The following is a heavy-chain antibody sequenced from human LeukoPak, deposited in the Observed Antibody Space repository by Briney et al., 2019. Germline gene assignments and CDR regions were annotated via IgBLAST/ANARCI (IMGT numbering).Heavy chain of an antibody. CDR1: GYTFTGYY. Sequence: GASVKVSCTASGYTFTGYYMHWVRQAPGQGLEWMGRINPNSGGTNYAQKFQGRVTMTRDTSISTAYMELSRLRSDDTAVYYCARSLWFGEYDYWGQGTLVTVSS. D-gene: IGHD3-10*01. CDR2: INPNSGGT. CDR3: ARSLWFGEYDY. J-gene: IGHJ4*02. V-gene: IGHV1-2*06.